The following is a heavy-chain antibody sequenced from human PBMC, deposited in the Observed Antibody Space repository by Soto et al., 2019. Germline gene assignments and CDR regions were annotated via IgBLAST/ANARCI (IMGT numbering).Heavy chain of an antibody. J-gene: IGHJ6*02. CDR1: GFTFGTYE. CDR2: MSRSGSTI. D-gene: IGHD2-2*01. CDR3: ARYPILTSSTNLSNHYGMDF. Sequence: EVQLVESGGGLVQPGGSLRLSCAASGFTFGTYEMNWVRQAPGKGLEWVSYMSRSGSTIYYADSVKGRFTISKDNAKNSMDLQFNSPTAENTAAYHSARYPILTSSTNLSNHYGMDFGGQGTTLTCSS. V-gene: IGHV3-48*03.